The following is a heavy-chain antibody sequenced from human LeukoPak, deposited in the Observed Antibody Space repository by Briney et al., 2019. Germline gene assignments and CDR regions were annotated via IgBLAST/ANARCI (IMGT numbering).Heavy chain of an antibody. D-gene: IGHD2-21*02. CDR3: AKLAYCGGDCPALDY. Sequence: GGSLRLSCAASGFTFSSYAMSWVRQAPGKGLEWVSAISGSGGSTYYADSVKGRFTISRDNSKNTLYLQMNRLRAEDTAVYYCAKLAYCGGDCPALDYWGQGTLVTVSS. CDR1: GFTFSSYA. V-gene: IGHV3-23*01. J-gene: IGHJ4*02. CDR2: ISGSGGST.